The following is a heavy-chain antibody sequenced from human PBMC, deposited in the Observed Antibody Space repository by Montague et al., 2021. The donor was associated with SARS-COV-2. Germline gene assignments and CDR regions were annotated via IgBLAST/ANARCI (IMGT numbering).Heavy chain of an antibody. J-gene: IGHJ6*02. V-gene: IGHV4-31*03. Sequence: TLSLTCTVSGGSISSGGYYWSWIRQHSGKGLEWIGYTYYSGSTYYNPSLKSRVTISVDTSKNQFSLKLSSVTAADTAVYYCARVLSHRAIFGVVIINGMDVWGQGTTVTVSS. CDR3: ARVLSHRAIFGVVIINGMDV. CDR1: GGSISSGGYY. D-gene: IGHD3-3*01. CDR2: TYYSGST.